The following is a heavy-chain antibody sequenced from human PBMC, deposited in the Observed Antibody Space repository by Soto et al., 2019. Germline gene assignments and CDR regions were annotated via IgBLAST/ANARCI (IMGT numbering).Heavy chain of an antibody. J-gene: IGHJ4*02. CDR2: ITSDGSDA. V-gene: IGHV3-74*01. Sequence: EVQLVESGGDLVQPGRSLRLSCAASGFTFSSYWMHWVRQAPGKGLVWVSRITSDGSDAIYADSVKGRFTISRDNAKNTLYLLNSRLSTENTEVYYGARGDGDYHDGNGSLRGHWGQGTRVTVSS. CDR1: GFTFSSYW. CDR3: ARGDGDYHDGNGSLRGH. D-gene: IGHD3-22*01.